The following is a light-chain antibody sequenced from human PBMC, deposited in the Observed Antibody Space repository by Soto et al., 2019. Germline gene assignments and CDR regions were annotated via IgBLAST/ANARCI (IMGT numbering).Light chain of an antibody. CDR2: DTN. J-gene: IGLJ2*01. CDR1: SSNIGNNY. V-gene: IGLV1-51*01. Sequence: QSVLTQPPPVSAAPGQKVTVSCSGSSSNIGNNYVSWYQQLPGTAPKLLIYDTNKRPSGIPDRFSGSKSGTSATLGITGLQTGDEADYYCGTWDSSLSAVVFGGGTQLTVL. CDR3: GTWDSSLSAVV.